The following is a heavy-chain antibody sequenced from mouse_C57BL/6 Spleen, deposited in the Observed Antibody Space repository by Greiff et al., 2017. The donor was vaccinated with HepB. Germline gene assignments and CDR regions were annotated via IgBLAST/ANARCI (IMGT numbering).Heavy chain of an antibody. J-gene: IGHJ4*01. V-gene: IGHV1-50*01. CDR3: ARGGDFYAMDY. Sequence: QVQLQQPGAELVKPGASVKLSCKASGYTFTSYWMQWVNQRPRQGLEWIGEIDPSDSYTNYNQKFKGKVTLTVDTSSSTAYMQLSSLTSEDSPVYYCARGGDFYAMDYWGQGTSVTVSS. CDR2: IDPSDSYT. CDR1: GYTFTSYW. D-gene: IGHD1-1*02.